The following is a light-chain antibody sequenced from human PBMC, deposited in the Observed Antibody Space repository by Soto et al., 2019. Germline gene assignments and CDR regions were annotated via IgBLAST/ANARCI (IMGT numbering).Light chain of an antibody. Sequence: EIVLTQSPGTVSLSPGERATLSCRASQSVSSRNLAWYRQKPGHAPSLLIFGASNRATGIPDRFSGSGSGTDFTLTISRLEPEDCAVYYCLRYGDSPPAYTFGQGTKLDIK. CDR3: LRYGDSPPAYT. V-gene: IGKV3-20*01. J-gene: IGKJ2*01. CDR2: GAS. CDR1: QSVSSRN.